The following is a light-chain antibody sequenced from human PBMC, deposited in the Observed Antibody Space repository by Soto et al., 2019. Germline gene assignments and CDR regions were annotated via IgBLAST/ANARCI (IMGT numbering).Light chain of an antibody. CDR1: QSLLYSSNNKNY. J-gene: IGKJ4*01. Sequence: DIVMTQSPDSLAVSLGETATINCKSSQSLLYSSNNKNYLAWYRQKPRQPPELLIYWVYTRESGVPGRYSGSGSGTDFTLTISSLRAEDVAIYYCQQYYETPLTFGGGTTVEIK. CDR2: WVY. CDR3: QQYYETPLT. V-gene: IGKV4-1*01.